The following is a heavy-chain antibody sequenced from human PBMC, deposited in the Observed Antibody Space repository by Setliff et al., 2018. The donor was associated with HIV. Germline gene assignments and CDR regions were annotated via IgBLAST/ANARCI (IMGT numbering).Heavy chain of an antibody. D-gene: IGHD3-9*01. CDR3: ARDLSISNPYYDILTGPGVY. J-gene: IGHJ4*02. Sequence: ASVKVSCKASGYTFTSYHMYWVRQAPGQGLEWMGSINPSGGSTSYAQKFQGRVTMTRDTSTSTVYMELSSLRSEDTAVYYCARDLSISNPYYDILTGPGVYWGQGTLVT. CDR2: INPSGGST. V-gene: IGHV1-46*01. CDR1: GYTFTSYH.